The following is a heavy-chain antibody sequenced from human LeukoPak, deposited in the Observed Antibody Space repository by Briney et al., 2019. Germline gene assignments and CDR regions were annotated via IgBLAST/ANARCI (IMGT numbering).Heavy chain of an antibody. D-gene: IGHD2-2*02. CDR3: AKEIAFCSSNTCYKPNDY. CDR1: GFTFTTYA. Sequence: PGGSLRLSCAASGFTFTTYAMSWVRQAPGKGLEWVSTISGSGGSTDYADSVKGRFTISRDNSKNTLYLQMNSLRVEDTAVYYCAKEIAFCSSNTCYKPNDYWGRGTLVTVSS. CDR2: ISGSGGST. V-gene: IGHV3-23*01. J-gene: IGHJ4*02.